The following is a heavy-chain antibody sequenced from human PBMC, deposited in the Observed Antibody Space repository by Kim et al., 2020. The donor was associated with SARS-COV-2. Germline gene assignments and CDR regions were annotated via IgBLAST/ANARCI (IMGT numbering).Heavy chain of an antibody. CDR1: GFTFSSYG. CDR2: IWYDGSNK. CDR3: ARDSGYSHFDY. V-gene: IGHV3-33*01. Sequence: GGSLRLSCAASGFTFSSYGMHWVRQAPGKGLEWVAVIWYDGSNKYYADSVKGRFTISRDNSKNTLYLQMNSLRAEDTAVYYCARDSGYSHFDYWGQGTLVTVSS. J-gene: IGHJ4*02. D-gene: IGHD3-22*01.